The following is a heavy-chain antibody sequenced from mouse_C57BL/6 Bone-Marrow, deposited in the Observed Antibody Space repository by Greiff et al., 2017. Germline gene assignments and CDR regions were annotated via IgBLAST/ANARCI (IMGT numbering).Heavy chain of an antibody. CDR3: ARGGHVWGMDY. CDR1: GYTFTDYY. V-gene: IGHV1-19*01. J-gene: IGHJ4*01. CDR2: INPYNGGT. D-gene: IGHD2-10*02. Sequence: VQLQQSGPVLVKPGASVQMSCKASGYTFTDYYMNWVKQSNGKSLEWIGVINPYNGGTSYNQQFKGKATLTVDTSSSTAYMELNSLPSENSAVYCCARGGHVWGMDYWGKGTSVTVSS.